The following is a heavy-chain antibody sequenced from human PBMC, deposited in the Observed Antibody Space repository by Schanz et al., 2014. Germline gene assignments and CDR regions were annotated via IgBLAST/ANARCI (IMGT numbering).Heavy chain of an antibody. Sequence: VQLVESGGGLVRPGGSLRLSCSGFTVSAYSANWVRQAPGKGLEWVAVISYDGSHKDYADSVKGRFTISRDNSKNTLYLQMNSLRAENTAVYYCARDRQQLVGRIGYYYGMDVWGQGTTVTVSS. V-gene: IGHV3-30*03. D-gene: IGHD6-13*01. CDR1: GFTVSAYS. CDR2: ISYDGSHK. J-gene: IGHJ6*02. CDR3: ARDRQQLVGRIGYYYGMDV.